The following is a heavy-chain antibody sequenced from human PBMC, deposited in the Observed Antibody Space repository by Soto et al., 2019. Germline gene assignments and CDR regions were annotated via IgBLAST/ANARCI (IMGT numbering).Heavy chain of an antibody. CDR2: IIPIFGTA. V-gene: IGHV1-69*13. D-gene: IGHD2-15*01. CDR3: AMECRYCRGWSWFFLPGIDY. Sequence: PVQVCCEAPGGSFGTYASSWVRQAAGQGLEWMGGIIPIFGTANYAQKFQGRVTITADESTSTAYMELSSLRSEDPAVYYCAMECRYCRGWSWFFLPGIDYCGQRLLVTVSS. CDR1: GGSFGTYA. J-gene: IGHJ4*02.